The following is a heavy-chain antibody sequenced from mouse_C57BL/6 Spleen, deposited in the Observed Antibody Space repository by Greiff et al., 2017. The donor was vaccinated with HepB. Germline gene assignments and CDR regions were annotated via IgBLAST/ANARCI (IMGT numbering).Heavy chain of an antibody. CDR1: GYAFSSYW. CDR3: AGGDSSGPAWFAY. J-gene: IGHJ3*01. Sequence: QVQLQQSGPELVKPGASVKISCKASGYAFSSYWMNWVKQSPGKGLEWIGRIYPGDGDTNYNGKFKGKATLTADKSSSTAYMQLSSLTSEDSAVYCCAGGDSSGPAWFAYWGQGTLVTVSA. V-gene: IGHV1-82*01. D-gene: IGHD3-2*02. CDR2: IYPGDGDT.